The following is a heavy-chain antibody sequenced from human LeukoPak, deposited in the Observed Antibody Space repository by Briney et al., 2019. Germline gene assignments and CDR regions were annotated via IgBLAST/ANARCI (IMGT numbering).Heavy chain of an antibody. CDR3: ARNYCSSTSCYPDY. CDR2: INPNSGGT. Sequence: ASVKVSYKASGYTFTVYYMHWVRQAPGQGLEWMGWINPNSGGTNYAQKFQGRVTMTRDTSISTAYMELSRLRSDDTAVYYCARNYCSSTSCYPDYWGQGTLVTVSS. CDR1: GYTFTVYY. V-gene: IGHV1-2*02. D-gene: IGHD2-2*01. J-gene: IGHJ4*02.